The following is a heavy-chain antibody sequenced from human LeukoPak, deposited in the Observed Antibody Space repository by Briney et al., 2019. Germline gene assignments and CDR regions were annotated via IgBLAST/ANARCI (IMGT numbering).Heavy chain of an antibody. J-gene: IGHJ3*02. CDR3: ARDFYRPPHAFDI. V-gene: IGHV4-34*01. CDR1: GGSFSGYY. D-gene: IGHD2/OR15-2a*01. CDR2: INHSGST. Sequence: PSETLSLTCAVYGGSFSGYYWSWIRQPPGKGLEWIGEINHSGSTNYNPSLKSRVTISVDTSKNQFSLKLSSVTAADTAVYYCARDFYRPPHAFDIWGQGTIVTVSS.